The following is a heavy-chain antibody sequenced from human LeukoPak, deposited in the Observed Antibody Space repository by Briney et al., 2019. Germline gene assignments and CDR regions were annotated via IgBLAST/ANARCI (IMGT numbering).Heavy chain of an antibody. J-gene: IGHJ4*02. CDR1: GGSINNYY. CDR2: IYTSGST. D-gene: IGHD3-22*01. Sequence: PSETLSLTCTVSGGSINNYYWSWIRQPAGKGLEWIGRIYTSGSTDYNPSLKSRVTMSVDKSKNQVSMKVTSVTAADTAVYCCARYFYDSSGYYYPDYWGQGTLVTVSS. CDR3: ARYFYDSSGYYYPDY. V-gene: IGHV4-4*07.